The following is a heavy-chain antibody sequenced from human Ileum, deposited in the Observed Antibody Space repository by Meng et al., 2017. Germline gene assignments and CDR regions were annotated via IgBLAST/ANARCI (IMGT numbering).Heavy chain of an antibody. J-gene: IGHJ4*02. D-gene: IGHD3-22*01. CDR1: GGFINSINW. V-gene: IGHV4-4*02. CDR3: SRTSYYDNSGYYPG. Sequence: QGQLQGSGPGLVKPSGTLSLTCAVSGGFINSINWWSWVRQPPGKGLEWIGRIYHSGGTNYNPSLKSRVTISIDKSKNQFSLKLSSVTAADTAVYYCSRTSYYDNSGYYPGWGQGTLVTVSS. CDR2: IYHSGGT.